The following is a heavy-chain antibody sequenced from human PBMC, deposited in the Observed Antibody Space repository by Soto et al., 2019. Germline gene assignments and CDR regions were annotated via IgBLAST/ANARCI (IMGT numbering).Heavy chain of an antibody. V-gene: IGHV3-13*01. J-gene: IGHJ4*02. CDR3: ARIRRDSGYYFDY. CDR1: GFTFSTYD. D-gene: IGHD3-22*01. CDR2: IGTAGDT. Sequence: EVQLVESGGGLVQPGGSLRLSCAASGFTFSTYDMHWVRQVTGKGLEWVSAIGTAGDTYYPGSVKGRFTIPRENAKNSLYLQMNSLRAGDTAVYYCARIRRDSGYYFDYWGQGILVTVSS.